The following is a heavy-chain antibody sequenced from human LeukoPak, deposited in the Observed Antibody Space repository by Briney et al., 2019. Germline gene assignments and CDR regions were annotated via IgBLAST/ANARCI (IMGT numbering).Heavy chain of an antibody. J-gene: IGHJ4*02. CDR1: GGSFSGYY. D-gene: IGHD4-17*01. CDR3: ARAIRDDYGDCYFDY. V-gene: IGHV4-34*01. CDR2: INHSGST. Sequence: PSETLSLTCAVYGGSFSGYYWSWIRQPPGKGLEWIGEINHSGSTNYNPSLKSRVTISVDTSKNQFSLKLSSVTAADTAVYYCARAIRDDYGDCYFDYWGQGTLVTVSS.